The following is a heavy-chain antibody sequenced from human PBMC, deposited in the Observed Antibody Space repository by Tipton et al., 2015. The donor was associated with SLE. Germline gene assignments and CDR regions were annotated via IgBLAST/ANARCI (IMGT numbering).Heavy chain of an antibody. V-gene: IGHV4-4*08. CDR2: IYTSGST. D-gene: IGHD3-10*01. Sequence: TLSLTCAVSGGSFHTYYWSWVRQPPGKGLEWIGRIYTSGSTNYNPSLKSRVTISVDTSKNQFSLKLSSVTAADTAVYYCARELMVRGVIRNWFDPWGQGTLVTVSS. CDR1: GGSFHTYY. J-gene: IGHJ5*02. CDR3: ARELMVRGVIRNWFDP.